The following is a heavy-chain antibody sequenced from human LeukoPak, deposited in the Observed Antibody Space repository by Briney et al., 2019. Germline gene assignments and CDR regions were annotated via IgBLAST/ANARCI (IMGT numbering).Heavy chain of an antibody. CDR2: ISSSGRTI. Sequence: GGSLRLSCAASGFTFSSYEMNWVRQAPGKGLEWVSYISSSGRTIYHADSVKGRFTMSRDNAKNSLYLQMNSLRAEDTALYYCAKEKNYDILTGEFGYWGQGTLVTVSS. CDR1: GFTFSSYE. D-gene: IGHD3-9*01. V-gene: IGHV3-48*03. CDR3: AKEKNYDILTGEFGY. J-gene: IGHJ4*02.